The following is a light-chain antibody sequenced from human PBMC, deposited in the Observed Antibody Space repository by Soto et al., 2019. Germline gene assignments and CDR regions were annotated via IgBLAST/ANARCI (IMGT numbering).Light chain of an antibody. Sequence: QSALTQPPSASGSPGQSVTISCTGTSSDVGGYKYVSWYQQHPGKAPKLMIYEVSKRPSRVPDRFSGSKSGNTASLTVSGLPAEDEADYYCSSYAGSNNFVFGTGTKVTVL. J-gene: IGLJ1*01. CDR1: SSDVGGYKY. V-gene: IGLV2-8*01. CDR2: EVS. CDR3: SSYAGSNNFV.